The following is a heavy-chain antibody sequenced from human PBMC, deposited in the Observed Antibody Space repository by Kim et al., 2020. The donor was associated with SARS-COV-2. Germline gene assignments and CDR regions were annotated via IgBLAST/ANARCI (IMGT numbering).Heavy chain of an antibody. Sequence: SVKGRFTISRDNAKNSLYLQMNSLRAEDTAVYYCARDGYSYVIGANYVDYWGQGTLVPSPQ. D-gene: IGHD5-18*01. J-gene: IGHJ4*02. V-gene: IGHV3-11*06. CDR3: ARDGYSYVIGANYVDY.